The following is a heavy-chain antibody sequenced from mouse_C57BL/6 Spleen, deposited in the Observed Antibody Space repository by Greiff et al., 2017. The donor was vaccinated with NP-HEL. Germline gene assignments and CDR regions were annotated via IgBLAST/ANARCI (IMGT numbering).Heavy chain of an antibody. CDR2: IYPRSGNT. Sequence: VQLKQSGAELARPGASVKLSCKASGYTFTSYGISWVKQRTGQGLEWIGEIYPRSGNTYYNEKFKGKATLTADKSSSTAYMELRSLTSEDSAVYFCARSAAPSPYFDYWGQGTTLTVSS. CDR1: GYTFTSYG. CDR3: ARSAAPSPYFDY. D-gene: IGHD3-1*01. V-gene: IGHV1-81*01. J-gene: IGHJ2*01.